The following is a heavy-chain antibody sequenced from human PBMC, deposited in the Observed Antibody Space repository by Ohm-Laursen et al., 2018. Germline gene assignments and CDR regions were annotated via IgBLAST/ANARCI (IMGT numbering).Heavy chain of an antibody. CDR3: ARVSRVITFGGVIVPNWFDP. CDR1: GGSISSYY. Sequence: TLSLTCTVSGGSISSYYWSWIRQPPGKGLEYIGYIYDSGSSKYYNPSLESRVTISVDTSKNQISLNLRSVTAADTAMYYCARVSRVITFGGVIVPNWFDPWGQGTLVTVSS. D-gene: IGHD3-16*02. J-gene: IGHJ5*02. V-gene: IGHV4-59*01. CDR2: IYDSGSS.